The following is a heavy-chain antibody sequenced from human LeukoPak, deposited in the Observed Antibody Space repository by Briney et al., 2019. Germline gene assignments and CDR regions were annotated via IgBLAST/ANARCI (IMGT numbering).Heavy chain of an antibody. CDR2: ISSSGSTI. J-gene: IGHJ6*03. CDR1: GFSFSSHG. CDR3: ARRSYYDSSGYLPPYYYYMDV. D-gene: IGHD3-22*01. V-gene: IGHV3-48*04. Sequence: PGGSLRLSCAGSGFSFSSHGMNWVRQAPGKGLEWVSYISSSGSTIYYADSVKGRFTISRDNAKNSLYLQMNSLRAEDTAVYYCARRSYYDSSGYLPPYYYYMDVWGKGTTVTVSS.